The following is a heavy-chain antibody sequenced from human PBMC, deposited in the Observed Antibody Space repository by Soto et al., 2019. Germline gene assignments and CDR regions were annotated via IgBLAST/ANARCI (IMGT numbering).Heavy chain of an antibody. D-gene: IGHD2-2*01. J-gene: IGHJ4*02. CDR2: VYYSGST. CDR1: GGSLSTSAYY. Sequence: SETLSLTCTVSGGSLSTSAYYWSWIRQHPGKGLEWIVFVYYSGSTFYNPSLMSCVFISVDTSKYQFSLQMTSVTPADTAVYYCARHVPAVGRRGYFDQWGLGTLVTVSS. V-gene: IGHV4-31*03. CDR3: ARHVPAVGRRGYFDQ.